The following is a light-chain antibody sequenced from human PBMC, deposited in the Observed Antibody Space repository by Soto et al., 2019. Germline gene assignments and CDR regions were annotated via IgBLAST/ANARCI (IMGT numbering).Light chain of an antibody. CDR3: QQYDNWPPFT. J-gene: IGKJ3*01. Sequence: EIVMTQSPATLSVSPGERATFSCRASQSISSNLAWYQQKPGQSPRLLIFGASTRATGIPARFSGSGSGTEFTLTISRLQSEDFAVYYCQQYDNWPPFTFGPGTKVDIK. CDR1: QSISSN. CDR2: GAS. V-gene: IGKV3-15*01.